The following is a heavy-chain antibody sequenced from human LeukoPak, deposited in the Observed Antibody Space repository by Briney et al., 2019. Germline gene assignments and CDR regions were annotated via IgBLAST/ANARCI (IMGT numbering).Heavy chain of an antibody. CDR3: TKDASGSYCPDY. Sequence: GGSLRLSCAASGFTFSVYAMSWVRQAPGKGLEWVSGISGSGANTHYADSVKGRSTISGDSPKNTLYLQMNSLRAEDTATYYCTKDASGSYCPDYWGQGTLVTVSS. J-gene: IGHJ4*02. D-gene: IGHD1-26*01. CDR1: GFTFSVYA. CDR2: ISGSGANT. V-gene: IGHV3-23*01.